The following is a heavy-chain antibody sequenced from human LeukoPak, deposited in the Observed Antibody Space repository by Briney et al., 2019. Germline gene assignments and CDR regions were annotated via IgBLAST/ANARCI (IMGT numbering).Heavy chain of an antibody. Sequence: GGSLRLSCAASGFTFSSYAMSWVRQAPGKGLEWVSAISGSGGSTYYADSVKGRFTISRDNSKNTLYLQMNSLRAEDAAVYYCAKSGHFPRAVSFLYYDILTGAWFDPWGQGTLVTVSS. CDR3: AKSGHFPRAVSFLYYDILTGAWFDP. J-gene: IGHJ5*02. V-gene: IGHV3-23*01. D-gene: IGHD3-9*01. CDR1: GFTFSSYA. CDR2: ISGSGGST.